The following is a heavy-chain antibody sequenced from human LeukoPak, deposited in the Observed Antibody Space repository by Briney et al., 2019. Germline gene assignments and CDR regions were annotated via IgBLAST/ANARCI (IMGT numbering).Heavy chain of an antibody. D-gene: IGHD4-11*01. J-gene: IGHJ4*02. CDR2: IKQDGSEK. CDR1: GFTFSDFW. V-gene: IGHV3-7*01. Sequence: GGSLRLSCAASGFTFSDFWMNWVRQAPGKGLEWVASIKQDGSEKYYVDSVKGRFSISRDNAKNSLHLQMNSLRAEDTAVYYCARDHTVNGLVFDYSGQGILVTVSS. CDR3: ARDHTVNGLVFDY.